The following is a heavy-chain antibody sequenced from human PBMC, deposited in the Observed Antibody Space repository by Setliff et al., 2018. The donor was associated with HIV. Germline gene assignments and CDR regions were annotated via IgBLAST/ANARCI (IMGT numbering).Heavy chain of an antibody. J-gene: IGHJ4*02. CDR3: TRDFSRAVAVFEK. D-gene: IGHD6-19*01. CDR1: GLTFNNYA. V-gene: IGHV3-23*01. Sequence: GGSLRLSCAASGLTFNNYAMNWVRQAPGKGLEWVSAISGSGANTYYADSVKGRFTISRDNSKNTPYLQMNSLRAEDTAVYYCTRDFSRAVAVFEKWGPGTQVTVSS. CDR2: ISGSGANT.